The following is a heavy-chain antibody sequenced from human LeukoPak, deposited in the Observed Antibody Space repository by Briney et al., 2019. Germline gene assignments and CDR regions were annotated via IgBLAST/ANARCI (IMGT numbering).Heavy chain of an antibody. J-gene: IGHJ1*01. CDR2: FDPEDGET. CDR1: GYTLTELS. CDR3: ATASLRIAVADTYFQH. Sequence: ASVKVSCKVSGYTLTELSMHWVRQAPGKGLEWMGGFDPEDGETIYAQKFQGRVTMTEDTSTDTAYMELSSLRSEDTAVYYCATASLRIAVADTYFQHWGQGTLVTVSS. D-gene: IGHD6-19*01. V-gene: IGHV1-24*01.